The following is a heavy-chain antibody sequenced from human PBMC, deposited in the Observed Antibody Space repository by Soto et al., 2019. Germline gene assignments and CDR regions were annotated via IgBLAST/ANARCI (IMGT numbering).Heavy chain of an antibody. CDR1: GYTFTSYG. V-gene: IGHV1-18*01. CDR2: ISAYNGNT. Sequence: ASVKVSCKASGYTFTSYGISWGRQAPGQGLEWMGWISAYNGNTNYAQKLQGRVTMTTDTSTSTAYMELRSLRSDDTAVYYCARDQDTAMGYYFDYWGQGTLVTVSS. D-gene: IGHD5-18*01. J-gene: IGHJ4*02. CDR3: ARDQDTAMGYYFDY.